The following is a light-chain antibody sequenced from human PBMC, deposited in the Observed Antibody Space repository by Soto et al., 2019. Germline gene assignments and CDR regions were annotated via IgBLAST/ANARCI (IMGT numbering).Light chain of an antibody. Sequence: DLQLTQSPSFLSASVGDRVTITCRASQDINTYLAWYQQKPGKAPKLLTFAASTLQNGVPSRFSGSGSGTEFTVTITNLQAEDCATYYCQQRKSYPITFGQGTRLEIK. CDR3: QQRKSYPIT. J-gene: IGKJ5*01. CDR2: AAS. CDR1: QDINTY. V-gene: IGKV1-9*01.